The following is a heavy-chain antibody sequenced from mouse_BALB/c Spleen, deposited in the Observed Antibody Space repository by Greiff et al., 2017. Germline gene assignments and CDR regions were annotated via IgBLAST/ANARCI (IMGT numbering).Heavy chain of an antibody. J-gene: IGHJ3*01. CDR1: GYSFTDYN. CDR3: GSDSFAY. V-gene: IGHV1-37*01. D-gene: IGHD2-13*01. CDR2: INPYNGDT. Sequence: VQLQQSGPELVKPGASVKVSCKASGYSFTDYNMYWVKQSHGKSLEWIGRINPYNGDTFYNQKFKGKATLTVDKSSSTAHMELLSLTSEDSAVYYCGSDSFAYWGQGTLVTVSA.